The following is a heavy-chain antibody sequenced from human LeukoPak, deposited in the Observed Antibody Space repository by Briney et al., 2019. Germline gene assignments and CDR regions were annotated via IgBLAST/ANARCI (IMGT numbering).Heavy chain of an antibody. CDR3: ARLPGLYYYYMDV. J-gene: IGHJ6*03. Sequence: SETLSLTCTVSGGSISSSSYYWGWIRQPPAKGLEWIGSIYYSGSTYYNPSLKSRVTISVDTSKNQFSLKMSSVTAADTTVYYCARLPGLYYYYMDVWGKGTTVTVSS. V-gene: IGHV4-39*01. CDR1: GGSISSSSYY. CDR2: IYYSGST.